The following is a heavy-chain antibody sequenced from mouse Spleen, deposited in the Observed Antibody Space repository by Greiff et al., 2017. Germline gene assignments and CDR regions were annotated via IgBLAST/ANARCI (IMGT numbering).Heavy chain of an antibody. CDR2: IHPNSGST. D-gene: IGHD2-14*01. Sequence: QVQLQQPGAELVKPGASVKLSCKASGYTFTSYWMHWVKQRPGQGLEWIGMIHPNSGSTNYNEKFKSKATLTVDKSSSTAYMQLSSLTSEDSAVYYCAREVYRSYAMDYWGQGTSVTVSS. V-gene: IGHV1-64*01. J-gene: IGHJ4*01. CDR3: AREVYRSYAMDY. CDR1: GYTFTSYW.